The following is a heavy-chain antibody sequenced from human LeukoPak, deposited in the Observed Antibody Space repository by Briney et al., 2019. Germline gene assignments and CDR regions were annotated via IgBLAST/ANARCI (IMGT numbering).Heavy chain of an antibody. D-gene: IGHD3-10*01. Sequence: SETLSLTCTVSGGSISSSSYYWGWIRQPPGKGLEWIGSIYYSGSTYYNPSLKSRVTISVDTSKNQFSLKLSSVTAADTAVYYCARHVLLWFGLTAAYGMDVWGQGTTVTVSS. CDR3: ARHVLLWFGLTAAYGMDV. CDR1: GGSISSSSYY. J-gene: IGHJ6*02. V-gene: IGHV4-39*01. CDR2: IYYSGST.